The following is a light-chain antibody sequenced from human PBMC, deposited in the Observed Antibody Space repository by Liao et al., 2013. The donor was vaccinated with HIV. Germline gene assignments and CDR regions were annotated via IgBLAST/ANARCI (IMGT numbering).Light chain of an antibody. CDR1: NIGSKS. Sequence: SYELTQPPSVSVAPGKTARITCGGKNIGSKSVHWYQQKPGQAPVLVIYYDSDRPSGIPERFSGSSSGNTATLTISGTQTMDEADYYCQTWDSGWVFGGGTKLTVL. J-gene: IGLJ3*02. V-gene: IGLV3-21*01. CDR3: QTWDSGWV. CDR2: YDS.